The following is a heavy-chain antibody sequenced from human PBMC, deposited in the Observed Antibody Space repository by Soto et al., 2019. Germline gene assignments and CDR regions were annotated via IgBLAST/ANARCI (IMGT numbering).Heavy chain of an antibody. CDR1: GFTFSNYA. J-gene: IGHJ4*02. CDR3: AKASSAVAGRYYLDY. D-gene: IGHD6-19*01. V-gene: IGHV3-23*01. CDR2: VSGSGGST. Sequence: GGSLRLSCAASGFTFSNYAMTWVRQTPGKGLEWVSSVSGSGGSTYYADSVKGRFTISRDNSKNTQYLQMNSLRAEDTAVYYCAKASSAVAGRYYLDYRGQGTLVTVSS.